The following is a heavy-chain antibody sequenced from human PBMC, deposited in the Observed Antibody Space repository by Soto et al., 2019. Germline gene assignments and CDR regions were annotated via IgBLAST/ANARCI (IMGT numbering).Heavy chain of an antibody. CDR3: ARDLRYYDYVWGSYRYTRFDY. D-gene: IGHD3-16*02. V-gene: IGHV1-3*01. J-gene: IGHJ4*02. CDR2: INAGNGNT. Sequence: ASVKVSCKASGYTFTSYAMHWVRQAPGQGLEWMGWINAGNGNTKYSQKFQGRVTITRDTYASTDYMELSSLRSEDTAVYYCARDLRYYDYVWGSYRYTRFDYWGQGTLVTVSS. CDR1: GYTFTSYA.